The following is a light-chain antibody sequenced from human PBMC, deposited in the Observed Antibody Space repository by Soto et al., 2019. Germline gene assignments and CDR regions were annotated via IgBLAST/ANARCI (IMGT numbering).Light chain of an antibody. CDR3: QQRSNWPPWT. J-gene: IGKJ1*01. CDR1: QSFSTN. CDR2: DAS. V-gene: IGKV3-11*01. Sequence: EIVLTQSPATLSLSPGERATPSCRASQSFSTNLAWYQQKPGQAPRLLIYDASNRATGIPARFSGSGSGTDFTLTISSLEPEDFAVYYCQQRSNWPPWTFGQGTKVEIK.